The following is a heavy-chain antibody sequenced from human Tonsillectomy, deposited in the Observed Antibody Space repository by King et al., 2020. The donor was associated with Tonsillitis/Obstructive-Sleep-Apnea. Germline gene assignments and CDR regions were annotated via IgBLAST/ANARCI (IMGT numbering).Heavy chain of an antibody. V-gene: IGHV3-21*01. D-gene: IGHD5-24*01. CDR1: GFTFSSYS. CDR2: ISSSSSYI. Sequence: VQLVESGGGLVKPWGSLRLSCAASGFTFSSYSMNWVRPAPGKGLEWVSSISSSSSYIYYADSVKGRFTISRDNAKNSLYLQMNSLRAEDTAVYYCARGSGDGYNSYDYWGQGTLVTVSS. CDR3: ARGSGDGYNSYDY. J-gene: IGHJ4*02.